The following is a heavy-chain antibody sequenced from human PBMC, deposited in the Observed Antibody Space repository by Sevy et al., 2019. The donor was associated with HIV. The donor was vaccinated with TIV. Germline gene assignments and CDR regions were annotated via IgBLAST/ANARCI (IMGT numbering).Heavy chain of an antibody. D-gene: IGHD3-22*01. J-gene: IGHJ3*01. CDR1: GFSLSTSGVG. CDR3: SHSHYYDSSGSPYDAFDV. V-gene: IGHV2-5*01. Sequence: SGPTLVNPTQTLTLTCTFSGFSLSTSGVGVGWIRQPPGKALEWLALIYWNDVKPSRPSLQSRLTITKATSKYKVVLTMTNMDPVDTATYYCSHSHYYDSSGSPYDAFDVWGQGTMVTVSS. CDR2: IYWNDVK.